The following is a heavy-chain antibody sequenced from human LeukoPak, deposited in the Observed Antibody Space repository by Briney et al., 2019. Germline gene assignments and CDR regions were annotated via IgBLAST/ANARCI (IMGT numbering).Heavy chain of an antibody. CDR3: ARRDSSGWTFDY. CDR2: IYYSGST. D-gene: IGHD6-19*01. V-gene: IGHV4-59*08. CDR1: GGSISSYY. Sequence: SETLSLTCTVSGGSISSYYWSWIRQPPAKGLEWIGYIYYSGSTNYNPSLKSRVTISVDTSKNQFSLKLSSVTAADTAVYYCARRDSSGWTFDYWGQGTLVTVSS. J-gene: IGHJ4*02.